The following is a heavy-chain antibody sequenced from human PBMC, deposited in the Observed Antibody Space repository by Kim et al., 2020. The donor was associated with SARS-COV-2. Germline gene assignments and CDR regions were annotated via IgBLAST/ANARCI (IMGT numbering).Heavy chain of an antibody. CDR1: GDSIISSNYY. CDR2: IYYSGST. Sequence: PETLSLTCTVSGDSIISSNYYWGWIRQPPGKGLEWIGTIYYSGSTYYNPSLKSRVTMSVDTSKNQFSLKLSSVTAADTAVYFCARDYNFNTNFDLWGQGT. J-gene: IGHJ4*02. V-gene: IGHV4-39*07. D-gene: IGHD3-3*01. CDR3: ARDYNFNTNFDL.